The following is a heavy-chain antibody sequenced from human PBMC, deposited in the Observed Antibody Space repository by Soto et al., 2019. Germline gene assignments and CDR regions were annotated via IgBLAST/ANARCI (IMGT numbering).Heavy chain of an antibody. CDR2: ISANNGNT. D-gene: IGHD1-26*01. Sequence: QVQLVQSGAEVKKPGASVKVSCKASGYTFTSYGISWVRQAPGQGLEWMGRISANNGNTNYPQKLQGRVTKTTDTSTSTAYMELSSLTYDDTALYYCARVVGALGHWFDPWGQGTLVTVSS. CDR3: ARVVGALGHWFDP. CDR1: GYTFTSYG. J-gene: IGHJ5*02. V-gene: IGHV1-18*01.